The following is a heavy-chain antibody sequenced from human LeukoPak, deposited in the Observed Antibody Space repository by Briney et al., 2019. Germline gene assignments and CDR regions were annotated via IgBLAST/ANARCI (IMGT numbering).Heavy chain of an antibody. CDR1: GGTFSSYA. CDR3: ARQDGDYVVDY. V-gene: IGHV1-69*04. CDR2: IIPILGIA. Sequence: GASVKVSCKASGGTFSSYAISWVRQAPGQGLEWMGRIIPILGIANYAQKFQGRVTITADKSTSTAYTELSSLRSEDTAVYYCARQDGDYVVDYWGQGTLVTVSS. D-gene: IGHD4-17*01. J-gene: IGHJ4*02.